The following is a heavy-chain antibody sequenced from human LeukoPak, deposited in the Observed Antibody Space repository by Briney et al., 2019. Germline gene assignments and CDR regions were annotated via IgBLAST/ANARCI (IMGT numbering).Heavy chain of an antibody. CDR2: IKEDGSEK. CDR3: ARQDSGYEGFDY. J-gene: IGHJ4*02. V-gene: IGHV3-7*01. Sequence: PGGSLRLSCAASGVTFSSYWMSWVRQAPGKGLEWVANIKEDGSEKYYVDSVKGRFTISRDNAKNSLYLQMNSLRAEDTAVYYCARQDSGYEGFDYWGQGTLVTVSS. CDR1: GVTFSSYW. D-gene: IGHD5-12*01.